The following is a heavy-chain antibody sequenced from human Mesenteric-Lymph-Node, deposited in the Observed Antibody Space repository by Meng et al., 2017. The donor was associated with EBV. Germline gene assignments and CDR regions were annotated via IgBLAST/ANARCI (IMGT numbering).Heavy chain of an antibody. D-gene: IGHD5-18*01. CDR1: GASFSGHY. CDR2: IDPTGNT. CDR3: SIWDTGALQNY. V-gene: IGHV4-34*01. Sequence: QVNLQEWGAGRLKPSETLSLTCAAYGASFSGHYGGWMRQPPGKGLEWIGEIDPTGNTKYIPSLKSRVTISLDTSRNQLSLKLTSVTAADTAVYYCSIWDTGALQNYWGPGTLVTVSS. J-gene: IGHJ4*02.